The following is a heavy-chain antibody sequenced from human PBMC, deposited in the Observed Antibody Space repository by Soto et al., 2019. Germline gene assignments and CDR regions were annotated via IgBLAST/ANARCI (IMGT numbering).Heavy chain of an antibody. Sequence: ETLSLTCTVSGRSMSGYYWSWIRQPAGVRLEWIGRIYTSGTTDFNPSLKGRVTMSVDTSKNQFSLKLTSVTAADTALYYCAREDYYDTGYYVVWGQGTQVTVSS. V-gene: IGHV4-4*07. D-gene: IGHD3-9*01. CDR2: IYTSGTT. CDR1: GRSMSGYY. J-gene: IGHJ4*02. CDR3: AREDYYDTGYYVV.